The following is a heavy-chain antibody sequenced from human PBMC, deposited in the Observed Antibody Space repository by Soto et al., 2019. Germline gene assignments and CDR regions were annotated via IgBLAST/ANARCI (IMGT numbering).Heavy chain of an antibody. CDR1: GFTFTNHG. CDR2: ISFNGIDK. J-gene: IGHJ4*02. D-gene: IGHD5-12*01. V-gene: IGHV3-30*03. CDR3: VSGEGRNGYDTRFDY. Sequence: QMQLVESGGGVLQPGTSVKLSCVTSGFTFTNHGIHWVRQAPGKGLEWVADISFNGIDKWYQDSVEGRFIIFRDNFKNTAYLQMNGLTLEDTAMYYCVSGEGRNGYDTRFDYWGQGTLVTVSS.